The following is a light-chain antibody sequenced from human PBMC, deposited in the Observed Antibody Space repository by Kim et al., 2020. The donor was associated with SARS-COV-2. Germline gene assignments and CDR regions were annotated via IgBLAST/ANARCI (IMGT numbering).Light chain of an antibody. Sequence: LRQTGRITCQGDSLRSYSASWYQQKPGQAPVLFIYGKNNRPSGIPDRFSGSSSGNTASLTIPGAQAEDEADYYCNSRDSSGNLNWVFGGGTQLTVL. CDR2: GKN. CDR3: NSRDSSGNLNWV. CDR1: SLRSYS. J-gene: IGLJ3*02. V-gene: IGLV3-19*01.